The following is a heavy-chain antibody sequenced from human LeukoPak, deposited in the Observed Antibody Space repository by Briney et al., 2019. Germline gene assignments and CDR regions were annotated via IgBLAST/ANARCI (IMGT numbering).Heavy chain of an antibody. Sequence: PSETLSLTCTVSGGSISSGDYYWSWIRQPPGKGLEWNGYIYYSGSTYYNPSLKRRVTISVDTSKNQFSLKLSSVTAADTAVYYCARTGVLEWLDYWGQGTLVTVSS. CDR1: GGSISSGDYY. D-gene: IGHD3-3*01. J-gene: IGHJ4*02. CDR3: ARTGVLEWLDY. CDR2: IYYSGST. V-gene: IGHV4-30-4*08.